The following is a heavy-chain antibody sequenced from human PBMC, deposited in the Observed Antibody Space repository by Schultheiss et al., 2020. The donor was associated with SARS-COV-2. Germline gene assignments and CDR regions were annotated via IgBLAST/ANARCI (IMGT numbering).Heavy chain of an antibody. CDR1: GFTFSDYY. CDR3: AKDLNYQLLPPAGFDP. J-gene: IGHJ5*02. Sequence: GESLKISCAASGFTFSDYYMSWIRQAPGKGLEWVSYISSSSSYTNYADSVKGRFTISRDNAKNSLYLQMNSLRAEDTAVYYCAKDLNYQLLPPAGFDPWGQGTLVTVSS. CDR2: ISSSSSYT. V-gene: IGHV3-11*05. D-gene: IGHD2-2*01.